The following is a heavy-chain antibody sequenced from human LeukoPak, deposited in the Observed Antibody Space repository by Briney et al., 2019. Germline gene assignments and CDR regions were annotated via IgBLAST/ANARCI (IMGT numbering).Heavy chain of an antibody. CDR2: IKSKNDGGTA. CDR1: GFTFSNAW. Sequence: PGGSLRLSCAASGFTFSNAWMGWVRQAPGKGLEWVGRIKSKNDGGTADYAAPVKGRFTISRDDSKNTLYLQMNSLKTEDTAIYYCTSYRGRMDDWGQGTTVTVSS. D-gene: IGHD1-1*01. V-gene: IGHV3-15*01. J-gene: IGHJ6*02. CDR3: TSYRGRMDD.